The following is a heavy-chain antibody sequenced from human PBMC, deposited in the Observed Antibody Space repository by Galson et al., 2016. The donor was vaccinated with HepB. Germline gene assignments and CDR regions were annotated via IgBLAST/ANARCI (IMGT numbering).Heavy chain of an antibody. J-gene: IGHJ4*02. Sequence: SPRLSGAATGISVSNSYRSWVRQAPGKGLEGVSVLCAAGRYKYYSDSGKGRFTISRADSRNTMSLQMNSLRTEDTGVYFCAKERRGYYHEHWGQGTLVTVSS. CDR2: LCAAGRYK. CDR1: GISVSNSY. D-gene: IGHD3-3*01. V-gene: IGHV3-53*05. CDR3: AKERRGYYHEH.